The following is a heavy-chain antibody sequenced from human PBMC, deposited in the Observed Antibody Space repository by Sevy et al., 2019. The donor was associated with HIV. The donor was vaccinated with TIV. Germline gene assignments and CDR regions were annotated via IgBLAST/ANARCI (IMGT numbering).Heavy chain of an antibody. D-gene: IGHD2-2*01. J-gene: IGHJ4*02. CDR1: GYTFTGYY. Sequence: ASVKVSCKASGYTFTGYYMHWVRQAPGQGLEWMGWINPNSGGTNYAQKFQGRVTMTRDTSINTAYMELSRLRSDYTAVYYCARIGYCSSTSCYSRWPFDYWGQGTLVTVSS. CDR2: INPNSGGT. CDR3: ARIGYCSSTSCYSRWPFDY. V-gene: IGHV1-2*02.